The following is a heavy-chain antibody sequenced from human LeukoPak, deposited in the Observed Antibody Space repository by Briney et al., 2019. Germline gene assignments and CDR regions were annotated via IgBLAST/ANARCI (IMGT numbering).Heavy chain of an antibody. D-gene: IGHD3-3*01. CDR2: IYYSGST. V-gene: IGHV4-30-4*01. CDR3: ARVLTRITIFGGGWFDP. CDR1: GDSISSGDYY. Sequence: SETLSLTCTGSGDSISSGDYYWSWIRQPPGKGLEWIGYIYYSGSTYYNPSLKSRVTISVDTSKNQFSLKLSSVTAADTAVYYCARVLTRITIFGGGWFDPWGQGTLVTVSS. J-gene: IGHJ5*02.